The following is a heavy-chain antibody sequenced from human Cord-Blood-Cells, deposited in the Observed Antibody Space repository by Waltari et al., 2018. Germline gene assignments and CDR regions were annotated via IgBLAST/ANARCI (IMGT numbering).Heavy chain of an antibody. J-gene: IGHJ4*02. Sequence: EVQLVESGGGLIPPGGSLSLSCEASGFAVSSNSMSWVRQAPGTGLEWVSVIYSGGSTYYADSVKGRFTISGDNSKNTLYLQMNSLRAEDTAVYYCARDPGTWIQLWYFDYWGQGTLVTVSS. V-gene: IGHV3-53*01. CDR1: GFAVSSNS. CDR2: IYSGGST. D-gene: IGHD5-18*01. CDR3: ARDPGTWIQLWYFDY.